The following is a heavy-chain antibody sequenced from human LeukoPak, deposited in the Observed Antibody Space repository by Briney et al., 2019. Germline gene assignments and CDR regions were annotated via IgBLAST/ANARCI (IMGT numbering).Heavy chain of an antibody. CDR2: IYSGGNT. J-gene: IGHJ4*02. V-gene: IGHV3-66*01. D-gene: IGHD3-3*01. CDR1: GFTVSSNY. CDR3: ARFHAVITIFGVVIDYFDY. Sequence: GGSLRLSCAASGFTVSSNYMSWVRQAPGKGLEWVSVIYSGGNTYYGDSVKGRFTISRDNSKNTLYLQMNSLRAEDTAVYYCARFHAVITIFGVVIDYFDYWGQGTLVTVSS.